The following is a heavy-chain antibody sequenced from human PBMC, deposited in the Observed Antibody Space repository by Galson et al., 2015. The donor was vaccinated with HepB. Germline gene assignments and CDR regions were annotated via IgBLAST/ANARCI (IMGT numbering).Heavy chain of an antibody. CDR1: GFTFSSYG. J-gene: IGHJ4*02. V-gene: IGHV3-33*01. CDR2: IWYDGSNK. Sequence: SLRLSCAASGFTFSSYGMHWVRQAPGKGLEWVAVIWYDGSNKYYADSVKGRFTISRDNSKNTLYLQMNSLRAEDTAVYYCAREGQQYGASFDYWGQGTLVTVSS. CDR3: AREGQQYGASFDY. D-gene: IGHD4/OR15-4a*01.